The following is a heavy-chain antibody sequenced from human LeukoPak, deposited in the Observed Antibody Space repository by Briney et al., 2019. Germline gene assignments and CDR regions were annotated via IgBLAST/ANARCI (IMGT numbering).Heavy chain of an antibody. D-gene: IGHD1-1*01. J-gene: IGHJ4*02. CDR3: ARDVLWNGQCTGIDY. Sequence: TGGSLRLSCAGSGFTFTNFAMHWVRQAPGEGLEWLAVISNDETQEYYADSVRGRFSISRDNSKKKLFLQMNSLRTEDTGVFYCARDVLWNGQCTGIDYWGQGTLVTVSS. CDR1: GFTFTNFA. V-gene: IGHV3-30*04. CDR2: ISNDETQE.